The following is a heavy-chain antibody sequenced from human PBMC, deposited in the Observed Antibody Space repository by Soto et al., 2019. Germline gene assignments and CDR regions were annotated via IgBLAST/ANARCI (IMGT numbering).Heavy chain of an antibody. Sequence: ASVKVSCKASGYTFTSYGISWVRQAPGQGPQWMGWISAYNGNTNYAQKLQGRVTMTTDTSTSTAYMELRSLRSDDTAVYYCARAYITIFGVVISPNSGYYYGMDVWGQGTTVTVSS. CDR2: ISAYNGNT. CDR3: ARAYITIFGVVISPNSGYYYGMDV. CDR1: GYTFTSYG. D-gene: IGHD3-3*01. V-gene: IGHV1-18*04. J-gene: IGHJ6*02.